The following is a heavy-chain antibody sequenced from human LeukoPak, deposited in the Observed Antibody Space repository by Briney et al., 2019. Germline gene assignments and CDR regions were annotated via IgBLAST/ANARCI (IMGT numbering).Heavy chain of an antibody. CDR2: IIPIFGIA. CDR1: GGTFSSYA. Sequence: ASVKVSCEASGGTFSSYAISWVRQAPGQGLEWMGRIIPIFGIANYAQKFQGRVTITADKSTSTAYMELSSLRSEDTAVYYCARTAPMSNYGSGSYYLDYWGQGTLVTVSS. V-gene: IGHV1-69*04. CDR3: ARTAPMSNYGSGSYYLDY. D-gene: IGHD3-10*01. J-gene: IGHJ4*02.